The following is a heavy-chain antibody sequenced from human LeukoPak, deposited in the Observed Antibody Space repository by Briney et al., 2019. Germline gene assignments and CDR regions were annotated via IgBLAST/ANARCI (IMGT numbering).Heavy chain of an antibody. Sequence: SVKVSCKASGYTFTSYGISWVRQAPGQGLEWIGWIVVGSGNTNYAQKFQERVTITRDMSTSTAYMELSSLRSEDTAVYYCAAGRYDFWSGYGSRYGMDVWGQGTTVTVSS. D-gene: IGHD3-3*01. CDR2: IVVGSGNT. CDR1: GYTFTSYG. CDR3: AAGRYDFWSGYGSRYGMDV. V-gene: IGHV1-58*02. J-gene: IGHJ6*02.